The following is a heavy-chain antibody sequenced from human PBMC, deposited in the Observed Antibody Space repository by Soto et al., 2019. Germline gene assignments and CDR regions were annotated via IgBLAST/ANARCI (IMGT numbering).Heavy chain of an antibody. CDR1: GYPVTAYY. CDR2: INPATGAA. J-gene: IGHJ3*02. V-gene: IGHV1-2*02. CDR3: ARGGGVGVAGSAAFDM. Sequence: QLHLVQSGAVVKKPGASVTVSCSASGYPVTAYYMHWVRQAPGRGLEWMGGINPATGAAKYTQTFRGRVTMTRDTSTSTVCMELSGLTSEDTAGFYCARGGGVGVAGSAAFDMWGQGTLVTVSS. D-gene: IGHD3-3*01.